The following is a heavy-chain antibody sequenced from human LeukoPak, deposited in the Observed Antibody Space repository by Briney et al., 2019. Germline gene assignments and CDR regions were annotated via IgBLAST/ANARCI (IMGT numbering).Heavy chain of an antibody. D-gene: IGHD3-22*01. V-gene: IGHV3-53*01. CDR2: IYSGGNT. Sequence: GGSLRLSCAASGFTFSSNYMSWVRQAPGKGLEWVSVIYSGGNTYYADSVKGRFTISRDNSKNTLYLQMNSLGAEDTAVYYCARNYYDSSGYPGPFDYWGQGTLVTVSS. J-gene: IGHJ4*02. CDR3: ARNYYDSSGYPGPFDY. CDR1: GFTFSSNY.